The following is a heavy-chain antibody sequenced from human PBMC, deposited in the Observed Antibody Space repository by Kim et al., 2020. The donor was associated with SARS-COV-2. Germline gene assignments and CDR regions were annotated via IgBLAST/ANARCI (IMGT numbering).Heavy chain of an antibody. J-gene: IGHJ3*02. V-gene: IGHV1-46*01. CDR3: ARDPAGSGWYLDGAFDI. CDR1: GYTFTSYY. Sequence: ASVKVSCKASGYTFTSYYMHWVRQAPGQGLEWMGIINPSGGSTSYAQKFQGRVTMTRDTSTSTVYMELSSLRSEDTAVYYCARDPAGSGWYLDGAFDIWGQGTMVTVSS. D-gene: IGHD6-19*01. CDR2: INPSGGST.